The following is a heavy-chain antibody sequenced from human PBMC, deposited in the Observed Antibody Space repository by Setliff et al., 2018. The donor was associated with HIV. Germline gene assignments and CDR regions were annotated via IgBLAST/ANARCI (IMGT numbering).Heavy chain of an antibody. CDR1: GYALTELS. CDR2: FDPEDGET. V-gene: IGHV1-24*01. Sequence: GASVKVSCKVSGYALTELSRHWVRQAPGKGLEWMGGFDPEDGETIYAQKFQGRVTMTEDTSTDTAYMELSSLRSEDTAVYYCATSGYSSGWYVFDYWGQGTLVTVSS. CDR3: ATSGYSSGWYVFDY. D-gene: IGHD6-19*01. J-gene: IGHJ4*02.